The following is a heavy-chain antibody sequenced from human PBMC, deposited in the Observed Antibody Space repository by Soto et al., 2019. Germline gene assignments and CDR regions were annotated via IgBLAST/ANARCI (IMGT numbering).Heavy chain of an antibody. CDR1: GGTFSSYA. V-gene: IGHV1-69*13. Sequence: SVKVSCKASGGTFSSYAISWVRQAPGQGLEWMGGIIPIFGTANYAQKFQGRVTITADESTSTAYMELSSLRSEDTAVYYCASYHYDSSGYYTNSFDPWGQGTLVTVSS. CDR3: ASYHYDSSGYYTNSFDP. J-gene: IGHJ5*02. D-gene: IGHD3-22*01. CDR2: IIPIFGTA.